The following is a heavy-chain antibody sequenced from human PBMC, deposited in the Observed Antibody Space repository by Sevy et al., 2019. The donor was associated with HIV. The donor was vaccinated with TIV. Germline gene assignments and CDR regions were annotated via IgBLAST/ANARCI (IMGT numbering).Heavy chain of an antibody. Sequence: ASVKVSCKASGYIFSDYYIHWVRQAPGQGLEWMAWINSDSGVTNYAQRFQGEVTVTRDTSLRTAYLELTNLKSNDTAIYYCARLTTQPTSDLYGLDVWGQGTTVTVPS. CDR1: GYIFSDYY. J-gene: IGHJ6*02. D-gene: IGHD4-4*01. CDR2: INSDSGVT. V-gene: IGHV1-2*02. CDR3: ARLTTQPTSDLYGLDV.